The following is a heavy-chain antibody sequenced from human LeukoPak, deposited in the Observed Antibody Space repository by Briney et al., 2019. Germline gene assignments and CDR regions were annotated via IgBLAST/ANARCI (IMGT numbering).Heavy chain of an antibody. CDR3: ARDSDYVWGSYDY. Sequence: KPSETLSLTCTVSGDSISSYYWSWVRQPAGKGLEWSGRLYTSGSTNYNPSLKRRVTISVDPSQHQFSLKLSSVTAADTGVYYCARDSDYVWGSYDYWGQGSLVTASS. V-gene: IGHV4-4*07. CDR2: LYTSGST. CDR1: GDSISSYY. J-gene: IGHJ4*02. D-gene: IGHD3-16*01.